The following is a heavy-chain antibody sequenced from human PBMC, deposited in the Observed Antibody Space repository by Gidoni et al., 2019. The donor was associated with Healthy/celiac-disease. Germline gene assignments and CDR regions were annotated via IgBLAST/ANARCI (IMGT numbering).Heavy chain of an antibody. J-gene: IGHJ4*02. D-gene: IGHD3-10*01. V-gene: IGHV3-7*01. Sequence: EVQLVESGGGLVQPGGSLRLSCAASGFTFRSYWMSWVRQAPGKGLEWVANIKQDGSEKYYVDSVKGRFTISRDNAKNSLYLQMNSLRAEDTAVYYCARDRSGGLLWFREFLFDYWGQGTLVTVSS. CDR1: GFTFRSYW. CDR3: ARDRSGGLLWFREFLFDY. CDR2: IKQDGSEK.